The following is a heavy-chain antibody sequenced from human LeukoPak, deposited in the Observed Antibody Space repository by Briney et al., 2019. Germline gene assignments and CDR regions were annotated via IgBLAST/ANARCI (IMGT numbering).Heavy chain of an antibody. CDR2: IVPIFGTA. J-gene: IGHJ5*02. CDR1: GGTFSSYA. V-gene: IGHV1-69*13. Sequence: SVKVSCKASGGTFSSYAISWVRQAPGQGLEWMGGIVPIFGTANYAQKFQGRVTITADESTSTAYMELSSLRSEDTAVYYCARTYYGSGSYYDWFDPWGQGTLVTVSS. CDR3: ARTYYGSGSYYDWFDP. D-gene: IGHD3-10*01.